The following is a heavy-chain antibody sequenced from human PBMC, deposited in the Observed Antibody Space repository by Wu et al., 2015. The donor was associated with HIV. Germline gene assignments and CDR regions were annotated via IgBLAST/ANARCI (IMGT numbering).Heavy chain of an antibody. CDR1: GGTLHNYA. CDR3: ARDRISDNWFDP. Sequence: QVQLVQSGAEVKKPGASVKVSCKAAGGTLHNYAISWVRQAPGQGLEWIGEISPLFRAAKYAQKFQGRVTITADESTSTGYLEVSSLRFEDTAVYYCARDRISDNWFDPWGQGTLVTVSS. J-gene: IGHJ5*02. D-gene: IGHD6-25*01. CDR2: ISPLFRAA. V-gene: IGHV1-69*13.